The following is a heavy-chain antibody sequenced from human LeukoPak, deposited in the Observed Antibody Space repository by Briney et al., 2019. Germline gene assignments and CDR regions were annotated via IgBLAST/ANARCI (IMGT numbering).Heavy chain of an antibody. V-gene: IGHV4-30-4*01. Sequence: SETLSLTCTVSGGSISSGDYYWSWIRQPPGKGLEWIGYIYYSGSTYYNPSLKSRVTISVDTSKIQFSLKLSSVTAADTAVCYCAREQGDSSGLFDYWGQGTLVTVSS. D-gene: IGHD6-19*01. CDR1: GGSISSGDYY. J-gene: IGHJ4*02. CDR3: AREQGDSSGLFDY. CDR2: IYYSGST.